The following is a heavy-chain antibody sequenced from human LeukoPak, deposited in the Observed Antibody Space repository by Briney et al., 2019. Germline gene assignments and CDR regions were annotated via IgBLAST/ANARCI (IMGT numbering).Heavy chain of an antibody. D-gene: IGHD3-16*01. CDR2: IYYSGNT. Sequence: SETLSLTCTVSRGSVSSGGYYWSWIRQPPGKGLEWIGFIYYSGNTNYNPSLQSRVNISVDKSKNQFFLRLTSVTAADTAVYYCARVGAVSGSIIDYWGQGTLVTVSS. CDR1: RGSVSSGGYY. J-gene: IGHJ4*02. V-gene: IGHV4-61*08. CDR3: ARVGAVSGSIIDY.